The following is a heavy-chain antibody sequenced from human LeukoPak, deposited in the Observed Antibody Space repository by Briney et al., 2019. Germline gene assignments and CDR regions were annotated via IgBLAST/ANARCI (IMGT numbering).Heavy chain of an antibody. D-gene: IGHD6-19*01. J-gene: IGHJ6*04. V-gene: IGHV3-48*03. CDR1: GFTFSNCE. CDR3: ARDYPGGYSSGFSYGMDV. CDR2: ISRSGSTI. Sequence: GGSLRLSCAASGFTFSNCEMNWVRQAPGKGLEWVSYISRSGSTIYYADSVKGRFTISRDNAKKSLYLQMNSLRAEDTAVYYCARDYPGGYSSGFSYGMDVWGKGTTVTVSS.